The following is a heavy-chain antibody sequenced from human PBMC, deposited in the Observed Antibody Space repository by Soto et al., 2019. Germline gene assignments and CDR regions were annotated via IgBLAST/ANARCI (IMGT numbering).Heavy chain of an antibody. CDR2: ITGDGGIT. CDR3: AKGPSSFLTLDY. D-gene: IGHD3-16*02. V-gene: IGHV3-23*01. CDR1: GFTFSSYA. J-gene: IGHJ4*02. Sequence: EVQLLESGGGLVQPGGSLRLSCVASGFTFSSYAMSWVRQAPGKGLEWVSTITGDGGITYYADSVKGRFTISRDNSKNTLYLQLNSLRAEDTAVYCCAKGPSSFLTLDYLGQGTLVTVSS.